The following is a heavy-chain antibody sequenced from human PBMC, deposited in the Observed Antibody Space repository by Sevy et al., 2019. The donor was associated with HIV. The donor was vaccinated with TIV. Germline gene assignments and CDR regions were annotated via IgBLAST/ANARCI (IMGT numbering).Heavy chain of an antibody. J-gene: IGHJ4*02. CDR2: ISSSSSYT. CDR3: ARDERSSSWCLGY. D-gene: IGHD6-13*01. V-gene: IGHV3-11*06. Sequence: GGSLRLSCAASGFTFSDYYMSWIRQAPGKGLEWVSYISSSSSYTNYADSVKGRFTISRDNAKNSLYLQMNSLRAEDTAVYYCARDERSSSWCLGYWGQGTLVTVSS. CDR1: GFTFSDYY.